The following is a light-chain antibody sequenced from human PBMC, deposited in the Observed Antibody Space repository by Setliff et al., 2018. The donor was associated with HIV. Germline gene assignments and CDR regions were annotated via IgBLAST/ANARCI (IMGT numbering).Light chain of an antibody. J-gene: IGLJ1*01. CDR3: QVWDSSSDHYV. Sequence: SYELPQPPSVSVAPGETASITCGGNNIGSKSVHWYQQKPGQAPVLVIYYDSDRPSGIPERFSGSNSGNTATLTISRVEAGDEADYYCQVWDSSSDHYVFGTGTKV. CDR2: YDS. V-gene: IGLV3-21*04. CDR1: NIGSKS.